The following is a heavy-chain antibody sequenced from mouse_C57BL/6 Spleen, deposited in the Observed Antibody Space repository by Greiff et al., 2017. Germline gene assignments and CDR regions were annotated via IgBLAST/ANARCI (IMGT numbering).Heavy chain of an antibody. V-gene: IGHV1-19*01. CDR1: GYTFTDYY. D-gene: IGHD3-3*01. CDR3: ARKGLLGTSVDD. J-gene: IGHJ2*01. Sequence: EVQLPQSGPVLVKPGASVKMSCKASGYTFTDYYMNWVQPSHGKSLEWIGVINPYNGGTSSNQKFKGQATLTVDKSSSTAYMELNSLTSEDSAGYYCARKGLLGTSVDDWGQGTTLTVSS. CDR2: INPYNGGT.